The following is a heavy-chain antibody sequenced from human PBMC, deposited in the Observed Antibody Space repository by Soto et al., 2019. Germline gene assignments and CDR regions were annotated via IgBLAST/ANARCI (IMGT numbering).Heavy chain of an antibody. D-gene: IGHD6-13*01. CDR3: ARLSSWATNYYYGMDV. CDR1: GYSFTVYW. CDR2: IYPGDSDT. Sequence: GESLKISCGGSGYSFTVYWIAWVRQMPGKGLEWMGIIYPGDSDTRYSPSFQGQVTISADKSISTAYLQWSSLKASDTAMYYCARLSSWATNYYYGMDVWGQGTTVTVSS. V-gene: IGHV5-51*01. J-gene: IGHJ6*02.